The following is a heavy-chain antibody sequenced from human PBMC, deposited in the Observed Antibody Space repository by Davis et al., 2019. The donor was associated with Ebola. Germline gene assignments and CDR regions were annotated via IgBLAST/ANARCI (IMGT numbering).Heavy chain of an antibody. V-gene: IGHV4-34*01. Sequence: SETLSLTCAVYGGSFSGYYWSWIRQPPGKGLEWIGEINHSGSTNYNPSLKSRVTISVDTSKNQFSLKLSSVTAADTAVYYCASPRLNYYGMDVWGQGTTVTVSS. CDR1: GGSFSGYY. CDR3: ASPRLNYYGMDV. CDR2: INHSGST. J-gene: IGHJ6*02.